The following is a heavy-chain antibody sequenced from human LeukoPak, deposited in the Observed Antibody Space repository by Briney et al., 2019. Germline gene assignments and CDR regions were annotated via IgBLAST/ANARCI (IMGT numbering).Heavy chain of an antibody. CDR2: ISSGSSTI. CDR1: GFTFDSYA. Sequence: GGSLSLSCVASGFTFDSYAMNWVRQAPGQGLEWVSYISSGSSTIYYADSVKGRFTISRDNAKNSLYLQMSSLRDEDTAVYYCAREQVPLGTGIDYWGQGTLVTVSS. J-gene: IGHJ4*02. V-gene: IGHV3-48*02. CDR3: AREQVPLGTGIDY. D-gene: IGHD3/OR15-3a*01.